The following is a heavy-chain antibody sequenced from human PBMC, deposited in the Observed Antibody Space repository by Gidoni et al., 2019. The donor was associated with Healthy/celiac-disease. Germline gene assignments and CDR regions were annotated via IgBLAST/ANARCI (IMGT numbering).Heavy chain of an antibody. Sequence: QVQLQESGPGLVKPSQTLSLTCTVSGGSISSGGYYWSWIRQHPGKGLEWIGYIYYSGSTYYNPSLKSRVTISVDMSKNQFSLKLSSVTAADTAVYYCAREPEGVTGTTDAFDIWGQGTMVTVSS. J-gene: IGHJ3*02. V-gene: IGHV4-31*03. D-gene: IGHD1-7*01. CDR3: AREPEGVTGTTDAFDI. CDR2: IYYSGST. CDR1: GGSISSGGYY.